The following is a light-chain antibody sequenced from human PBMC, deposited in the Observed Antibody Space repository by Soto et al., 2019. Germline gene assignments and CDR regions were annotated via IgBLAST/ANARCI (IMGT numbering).Light chain of an antibody. CDR1: QSISHF. V-gene: IGKV1-5*01. CDR2: DAS. Sequence: DVKMTQSPSTLSASVGDRVTITCRASQSISHFLAWYQQKPGKVPKLLIYDASNLGSGVPSRFSGSGSGTDFTLTISGLQPDDFTTYYCQQYNSYSGTFGQGTKVDIK. J-gene: IGKJ1*01. CDR3: QQYNSYSGT.